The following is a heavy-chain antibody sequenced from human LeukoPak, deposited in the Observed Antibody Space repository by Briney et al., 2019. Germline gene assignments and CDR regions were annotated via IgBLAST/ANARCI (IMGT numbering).Heavy chain of an antibody. D-gene: IGHD3-3*01. Sequence: GASVTVSYKASGYTFVHYYISWVRQAPGQGLEWMGWISGYNGNTNYAQKFQDRITMTVDKSTTTVYMEVKSLRSDDTAVYYCARTHDFWSARKGDYFDPWGQGTLVTVSS. CDR3: ARTHDFWSARKGDYFDP. CDR1: GYTFVHYY. CDR2: ISGYNGNT. V-gene: IGHV1-18*01. J-gene: IGHJ4*02.